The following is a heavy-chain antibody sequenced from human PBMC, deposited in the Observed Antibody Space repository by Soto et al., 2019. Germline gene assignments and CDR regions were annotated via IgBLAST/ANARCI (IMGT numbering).Heavy chain of an antibody. J-gene: IGHJ6*02. CDR3: AREAPYCTSATCPKFYDMDV. Sequence: SVKVSCKASGGTFGSYAITWVRRAPGQGLEWLGGIIPILNSPAYAQRFQARVVITADEITNTAYMELNSLRFGDTAVYYCAREAPYCTSATCPKFYDMDVWGQGTTVTVSS. CDR1: GGTFGSYA. V-gene: IGHV1-69*13. D-gene: IGHD2-2*01. CDR2: IIPILNSP.